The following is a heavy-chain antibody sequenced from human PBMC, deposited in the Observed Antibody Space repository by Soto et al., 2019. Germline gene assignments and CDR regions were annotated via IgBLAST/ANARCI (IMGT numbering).Heavy chain of an antibody. V-gene: IGHV4-39*01. CDR2: IYYSGST. J-gene: IGHJ6*03. CDR1: GGSISSSSYY. Sequence: PSETLSLTCTVSGGSISSSSYYWGWIRQPPGKGLEWIGSIYYSGSTYYNPSLKSRVTISVDTSKNQFSLKLSSVTAADTAVYYCARPLHDYNYCMDVWGKGTRGTVSS. CDR3: ARPLHDYNYCMDV.